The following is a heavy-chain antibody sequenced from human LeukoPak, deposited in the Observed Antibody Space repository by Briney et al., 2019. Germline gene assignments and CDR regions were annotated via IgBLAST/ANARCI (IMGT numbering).Heavy chain of an antibody. CDR1: GFTFSSYW. D-gene: IGHD2-15*01. V-gene: IGHV3-74*01. CDR3: ARVLVVVADTPPYAFDI. CDR2: IDSDGSST. J-gene: IGHJ3*02. Sequence: GGSLRLSCEASGFTFSSYWMHWVRQAPGKGLVWVSRIDSDGSSTSYADSVKGRFTISRDNARNTVYLQMNSLRADDTAVYYCARVLVVVADTPPYAFDIWGQGTMVNVSS.